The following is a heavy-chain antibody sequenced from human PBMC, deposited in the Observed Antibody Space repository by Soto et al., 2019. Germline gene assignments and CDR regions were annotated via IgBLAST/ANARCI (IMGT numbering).Heavy chain of an antibody. CDR1: GYRFAYYG. Sequence: QVQLVQSGAEEKKPGASMKISCKASGYRFAYYGIHWVRQAPGQSLEWMGWINAGTGDTKYSQRFQGRVTITRDTSASIAYVELSSLRYEDTAVYYCATGGVGASEYWGQGTLVSVSS. J-gene: IGHJ4*02. V-gene: IGHV1-3*05. D-gene: IGHD1-26*01. CDR3: ATGGVGASEY. CDR2: INAGTGDT.